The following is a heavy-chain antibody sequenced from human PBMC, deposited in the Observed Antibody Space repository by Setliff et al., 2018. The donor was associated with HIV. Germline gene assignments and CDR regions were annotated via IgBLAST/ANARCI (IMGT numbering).Heavy chain of an antibody. CDR1: GGSITSSGYN. Sequence: SETLSLTCIVSGGSITSSGYNWNWIRQHPGKGLEWMGYIYSCGRTSYNPSIQRRFSISIDTSKNQFSLKLDSVLAAYTAVYYCARDEVRYYSGSESVRAGMDVWGQGTAVTVSS. D-gene: IGHD3-10*01. J-gene: IGHJ6*02. CDR2: IYSCGRT. V-gene: IGHV4-31*03. CDR3: ARDEVRYYSGSESVRAGMDV.